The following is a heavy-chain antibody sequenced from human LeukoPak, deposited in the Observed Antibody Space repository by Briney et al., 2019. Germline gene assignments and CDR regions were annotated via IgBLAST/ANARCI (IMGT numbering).Heavy chain of an antibody. CDR3: AREKQDADAFDI. Sequence: GGSLRLSCAASGFTFSSYGMHWVRQAPGKGLEWVAVIWYDGSNKYYADSVKGRFTISRDNSKNTLYLQMKSLRAEDTAVYYCAREKQDADAFDIWGQGTMVTVSS. CDR2: IWYDGSNK. CDR1: GFTFSSYG. J-gene: IGHJ3*02. D-gene: IGHD1/OR15-1a*01. V-gene: IGHV3-33*01.